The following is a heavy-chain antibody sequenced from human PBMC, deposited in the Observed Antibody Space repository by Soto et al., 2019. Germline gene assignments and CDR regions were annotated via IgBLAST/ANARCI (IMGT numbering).Heavy chain of an antibody. V-gene: IGHV3-74*01. J-gene: IGHJ4*02. CDR3: ARDNKWSLDY. CDR2: IKTDGSIT. D-gene: IGHD2-15*01. Sequence: GSLRLSCAASGFTFSAHWMHWVRQAPGKGLVWVSHIKTDGSITRDADSVKGRFTISRDNARNTLYLQMNSLRAEDTAVYYCARDNKWSLDYWGQGTLVTVSS. CDR1: GFTFSAHW.